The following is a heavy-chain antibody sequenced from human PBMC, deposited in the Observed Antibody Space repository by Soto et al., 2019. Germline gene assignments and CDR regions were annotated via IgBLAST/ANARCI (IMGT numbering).Heavy chain of an antibody. Sequence: GGSLRLSCAASGFTFSDYAMTWVRQAPGKGLEWVSAISGTGIGTYYADSVKGRFTVFRDNSKNTVYLQMNSLRAEDTAVYYCAKDPPGSGGCRYYFDYWGQGNLVTVSS. V-gene: IGHV3-23*01. CDR1: GFTFSDYA. D-gene: IGHD6-19*01. CDR3: AKDPPGSGGCRYYFDY. J-gene: IGHJ4*02. CDR2: ISGTGIGT.